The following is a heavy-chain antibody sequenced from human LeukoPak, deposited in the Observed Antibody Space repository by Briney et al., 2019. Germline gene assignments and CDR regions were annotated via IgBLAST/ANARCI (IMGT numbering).Heavy chain of an antibody. J-gene: IGHJ5*02. CDR3: ARVSSGGSSWQGDWFDP. Sequence: PSETLSLTCTVSGASISSYYWSWIRQPAGKGLEWIGRIYSSRSIYNPSLKSRVTMSVDTSKNQFSLKLSSVTAADTAVYYCARVSSGGSSWQGDWFDPWGQGTLVTVSP. V-gene: IGHV4-4*07. D-gene: IGHD6-13*01. CDR2: IYSSRS. CDR1: GASISSYY.